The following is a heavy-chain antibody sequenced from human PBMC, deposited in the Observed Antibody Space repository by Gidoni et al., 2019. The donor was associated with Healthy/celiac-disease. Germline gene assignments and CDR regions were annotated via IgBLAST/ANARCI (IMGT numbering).Heavy chain of an antibody. D-gene: IGHD2-15*01. CDR2: IIPIFGTA. J-gene: IGHJ6*02. V-gene: IGHV1-69*01. Sequence: QVQLVQSGAELKKPGSSVKVSCKASGGTFSSYAISWVRQAPGQGLEWMGGIIPIFGTANYAQKFQGRVTITADESTSTAYMELSSLRSEDTAVYYCARGVGTVVKAYYYYYGMDVWGQGTTVTVSS. CDR1: GGTFSSYA. CDR3: ARGVGTVVKAYYYYYGMDV.